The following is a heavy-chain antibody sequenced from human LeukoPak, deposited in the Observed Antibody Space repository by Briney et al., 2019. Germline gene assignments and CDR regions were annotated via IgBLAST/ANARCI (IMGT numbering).Heavy chain of an antibody. Sequence: PGGSLRLSCAASGFTFSGYRMNWVRQAPGKGLEWVSSVSSSSSYIYYADSVKGRFTISRDNAKNSLYLQMNSLRAEDTAVYYCAREPGRDYGMDVWGQGTTVTVSS. CDR2: VSSSSSYI. V-gene: IGHV3-21*01. CDR1: GFTFSGYR. J-gene: IGHJ6*02. CDR3: AREPGRDYGMDV.